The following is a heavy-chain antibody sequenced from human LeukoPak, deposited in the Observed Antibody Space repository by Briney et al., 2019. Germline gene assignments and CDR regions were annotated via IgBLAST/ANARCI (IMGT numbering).Heavy chain of an antibody. J-gene: IGHJ5*02. CDR1: GYTFTGYY. V-gene: IGHV1-2*02. CDR3: ARATYSSSSDWFDP. CDR2: INPNSGST. Sequence: ASVKVSCKASGYTFTGYYMHWVRQAPGQGLEWMGWINPNSGSTDYAQKFQGRVTMTRDTSISTAYMELSRLRSDDTAVYYCARATYSSSSDWFDPWGQGTLVTVSS. D-gene: IGHD6-6*01.